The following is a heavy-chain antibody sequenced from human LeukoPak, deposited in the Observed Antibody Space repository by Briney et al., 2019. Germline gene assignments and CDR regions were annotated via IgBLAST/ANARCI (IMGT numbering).Heavy chain of an antibody. CDR1: GGSISSSSYY. CDR3: ATHTRVVVTAPLFDY. D-gene: IGHD2-21*02. J-gene: IGHJ4*02. V-gene: IGHV4-39*01. CDR2: IYYSGST. Sequence: SETLSLTCTVSGGSISSSSYYWGWIRQPPGKGLGWIGSIYYSGSTYYNPSLKSRVTISVDTSKNQFSLKLSSVTAADTAVYYCATHTRVVVTAPLFDYWGQGTLVTVSS.